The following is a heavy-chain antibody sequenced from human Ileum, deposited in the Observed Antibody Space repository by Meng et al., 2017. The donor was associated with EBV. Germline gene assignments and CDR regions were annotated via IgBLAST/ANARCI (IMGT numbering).Heavy chain of an antibody. Sequence: LQGSGPGLVKPSETLSLTCTVSGGSISSSSYYWGWIRQPPGKGLEWIGSIYYSGSTYYNPSLKSRVTISVDTSKNQFSLKLSSVTAADTAVYYCARSIVVVPAAIHYWGQGTLVTVSS. J-gene: IGHJ4*02. V-gene: IGHV4-39*01. D-gene: IGHD2-2*01. CDR2: IYYSGST. CDR3: ARSIVVVPAAIHY. CDR1: GGSISSSSYY.